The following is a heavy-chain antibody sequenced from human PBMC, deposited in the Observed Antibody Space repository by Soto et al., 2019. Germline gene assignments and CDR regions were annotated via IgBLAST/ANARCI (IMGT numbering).Heavy chain of an antibody. CDR2: ISYDGSNK. CDR1: GFTFSSYG. D-gene: IGHD1-26*01. Sequence: GGSLRLSCAASGFTFSSYGMHWVRQAPGKGLEWVAVISYDGSNKYYADSVKGRFTISRDNSKNTLYLQMNSLRAEDTAVYYCAKAGATTGIYYYYGMDVWGQGTTVTVSS. V-gene: IGHV3-30*18. J-gene: IGHJ6*02. CDR3: AKAGATTGIYYYYGMDV.